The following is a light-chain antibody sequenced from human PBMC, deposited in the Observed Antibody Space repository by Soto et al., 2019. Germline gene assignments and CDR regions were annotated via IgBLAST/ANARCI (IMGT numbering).Light chain of an antibody. CDR2: GAS. CDR3: QQYGSSPFT. Sequence: EIVMTQSPDTLSLAPGERATLSCRVSQSIRSNLAWYQQRPGQAPRLLMYGASTRADGIPARFTGSGSGTDFTLTISRLEPEDFAVYYCQQYGSSPFTFGPGTKVDIK. CDR1: QSIRSN. J-gene: IGKJ3*01. V-gene: IGKV3-20*01.